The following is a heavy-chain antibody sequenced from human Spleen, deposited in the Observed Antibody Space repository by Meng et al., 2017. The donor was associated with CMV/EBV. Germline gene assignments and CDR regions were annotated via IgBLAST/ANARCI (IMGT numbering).Heavy chain of an antibody. J-gene: IGHJ3*02. Sequence: SETLSLTCTVYGGSLSDYYWNWVRQPPGKGLEWIGEINHSGSTNYNPSLKSRVTISVDTSKNQFSLKLSSVTAADTAVYYCARGRSSGWYSGFDIWGQGTMVTVSS. D-gene: IGHD6-19*01. CDR3: ARGRSSGWYSGFDI. CDR2: INHSGST. CDR1: GGSLSDYY. V-gene: IGHV4-34*01.